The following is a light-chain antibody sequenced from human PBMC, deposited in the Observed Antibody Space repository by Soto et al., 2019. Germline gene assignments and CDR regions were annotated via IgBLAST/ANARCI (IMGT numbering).Light chain of an antibody. CDR2: DAS. CDR3: QQFNSYPPLT. CDR1: QGISSA. Sequence: IQLTQSPSSLSASVGARVTITCRASQGISSALAWYQQKPGKAPKLLIYDASSLESGVPSRFSGSASGTDFTLANISLQPEYCATYYCQQFNSYPPLTFGGGTKVEIK. V-gene: IGKV1-13*02. J-gene: IGKJ4*01.